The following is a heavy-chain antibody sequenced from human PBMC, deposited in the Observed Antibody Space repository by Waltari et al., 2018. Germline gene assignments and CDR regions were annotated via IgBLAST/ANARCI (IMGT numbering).Heavy chain of an antibody. V-gene: IGHV2-5*02. CDR3: VRRHGRFDP. Sequence: QITLKESGPTLVKPTQTLTLTCTFSGFSLSTGGVVVTWVRQPPGKALEWLALISWDDDKRYNPSLRNRLTITKDTSRNQVFLTLTNMEPADTATYYCVRRHGRFDPWGQGTLVTVSA. CDR2: ISWDDDK. CDR1: GFSLSTGGVV. J-gene: IGHJ5*02.